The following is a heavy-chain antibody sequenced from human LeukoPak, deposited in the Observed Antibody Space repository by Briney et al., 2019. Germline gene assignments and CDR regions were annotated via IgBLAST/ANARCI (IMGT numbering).Heavy chain of an antibody. CDR3: ARDPAAAGFFDI. CDR1: GFTVSSNY. J-gene: IGHJ3*02. D-gene: IGHD6-13*01. Sequence: GGSLRLSCAASGFTVSSNYMSWVRQAPGKGLEWVSVIYSGGSTYYADSVKGRFTISRDNSKNTLYLQMHSLRAEDTAVYYCARDPAAAGFFDIWGQGTMVTVSS. V-gene: IGHV3-53*01. CDR2: IYSGGST.